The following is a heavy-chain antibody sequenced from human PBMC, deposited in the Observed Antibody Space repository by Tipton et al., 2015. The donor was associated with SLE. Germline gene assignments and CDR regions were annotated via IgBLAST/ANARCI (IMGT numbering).Heavy chain of an antibody. CDR3: ARGIKGPFDY. CDR2: IYHSGST. CDR1: GGSISSGRYS. Sequence: TLSLTCAVSGGSISSGRYSWNWIRQPPGKGLEWIGYIYHSGSTYYNPSLKSRVTISVDTSKNQFSLKLSSVTAADTAVYYCARGIKGPFDYWGQGTLVTVSS. V-gene: IGHV4-30-2*01. J-gene: IGHJ4*02. D-gene: IGHD3-3*02.